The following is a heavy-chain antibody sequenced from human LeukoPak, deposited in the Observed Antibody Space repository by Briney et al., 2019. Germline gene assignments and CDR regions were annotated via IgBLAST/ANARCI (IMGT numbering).Heavy chain of an antibody. CDR2: INSDGSST. CDR3: ATIPTVTTSGY. J-gene: IGHJ4*02. CDR1: GFTFSNFW. D-gene: IGHD4-17*01. V-gene: IGHV3-74*01. Sequence: GGSLRLSCAASGFTFSNFWMHWVRQAPGRGLVWVSRINSDGSSTSCADSVKGRFTISRDNAKNTLYLQMNSLRAEDTAVYYCATIPTVTTSGYWGQGTLVTVSS.